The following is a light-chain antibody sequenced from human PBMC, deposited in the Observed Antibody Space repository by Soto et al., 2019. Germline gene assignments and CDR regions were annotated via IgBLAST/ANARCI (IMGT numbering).Light chain of an antibody. V-gene: IGKV1-33*01. J-gene: IGKJ4*01. Sequence: DIQMTQSPSSLSASVGDRVTITFQASQDITNSLNWYQQKPGKAPNLLIFDASNLDAGVPSRFSGSGSGTYFTFTIHSLQPEDVATYYCQQYDHLSLTFGGGTKV. CDR3: QQYDHLSLT. CDR1: QDITNS. CDR2: DAS.